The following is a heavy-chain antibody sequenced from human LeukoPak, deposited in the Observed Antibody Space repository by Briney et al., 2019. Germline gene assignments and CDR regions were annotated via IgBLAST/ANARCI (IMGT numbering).Heavy chain of an antibody. CDR3: ITKKYGSFDY. J-gene: IGHJ4*02. CDR1: RFTFSSFA. V-gene: IGHV3-15*01. CDR2: VKSKPDGGTT. Sequence: GGSLRLSCTASRFTFSSFAMSWARQAPGKGLEWVGRVKSKPDGGTTDYAAPVKDRFTISRDDSKNTVYLQMNGLKAEDTAVYYCITKKYGSFDYWGQGTLVTVSS. D-gene: IGHD6-19*01.